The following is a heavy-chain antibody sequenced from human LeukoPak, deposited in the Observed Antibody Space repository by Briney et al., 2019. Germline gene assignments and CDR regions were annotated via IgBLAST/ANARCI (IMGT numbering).Heavy chain of an antibody. CDR1: GFTFSNAW. J-gene: IGHJ4*02. CDR3: TTGRVPKWYYFDY. Sequence: PGGSLRLSCAASGFTFSNAWMSWVRQAPGKGLEWVGRIKSKTDGGTTDYAAPVKGRFTISRDDSKNTLYLQMNSLKTEDTAVYYCTTGRVPKWYYFDYWGQGTLVTVSS. D-gene: IGHD2-15*01. V-gene: IGHV3-15*01. CDR2: IKSKTDGGTT.